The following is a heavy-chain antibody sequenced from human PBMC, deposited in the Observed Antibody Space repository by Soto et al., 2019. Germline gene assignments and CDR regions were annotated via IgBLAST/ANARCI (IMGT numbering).Heavy chain of an antibody. D-gene: IGHD2-15*01. CDR3: ARVVCGGGSCYSYYFDY. CDR1: GGTFSSYS. Sequence: ASVKVSCKASGGTFSSYSISWVRQAPGQGLEWMGGIIPIFGTANYAQKFQGRVTITADESTSTAYMELSSLRSEDTAVYYCARVVCGGGSCYSYYFDYWGQGTLVTVSS. V-gene: IGHV1-69*13. J-gene: IGHJ4*02. CDR2: IIPIFGTA.